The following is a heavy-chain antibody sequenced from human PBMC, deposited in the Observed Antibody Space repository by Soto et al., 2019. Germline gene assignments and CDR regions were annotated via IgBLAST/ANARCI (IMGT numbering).Heavy chain of an antibody. Sequence: PSETLSLTCTVSGGSISSSSYYWGWIRQPPGKGLEWIGSIYYSGSTYYNPSLKSRVTISVDTSKNQFSLKLSSVTAADTAVYYCARHVRVGATARGYYGMDVWGQGTTVTV. D-gene: IGHD1-26*01. CDR1: GGSISSSSYY. V-gene: IGHV4-39*01. CDR3: ARHVRVGATARGYYGMDV. J-gene: IGHJ6*02. CDR2: IYYSGST.